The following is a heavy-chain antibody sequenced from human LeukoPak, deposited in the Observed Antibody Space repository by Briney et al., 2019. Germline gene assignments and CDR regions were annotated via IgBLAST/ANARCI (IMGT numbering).Heavy chain of an antibody. CDR3: GRLMGGYDSYFYGMDV. V-gene: IGHV3-30*03. D-gene: IGHD5-12*01. Sequence: PGGSLSLPCAASGFTFSTYSMNWVRQAPGKGLEWVAVISYDGSNKYYADSVKGRFTISRDNSQNTLYLQMNSLRLEDTAVYYCGRLMGGYDSYFYGMDVWGQGTTVTVSS. J-gene: IGHJ6*02. CDR1: GFTFSTYS. CDR2: ISYDGSNK.